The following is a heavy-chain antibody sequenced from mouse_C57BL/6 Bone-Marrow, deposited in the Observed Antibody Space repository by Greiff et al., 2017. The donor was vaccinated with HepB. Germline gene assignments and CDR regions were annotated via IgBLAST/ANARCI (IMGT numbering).Heavy chain of an antibody. CDR3: ARDYPVDY. V-gene: IGHV3-6*01. J-gene: IGHJ2*01. CDR2: ISYDGSN. Sequence: EVKLMESGPGLVKPSQSLSLTCSVTGYSITSGYYWNWIRQFPGNKLEWMGYISYDGSNNYNPSLKNRISITRDTSKNQFFLKLNSVTTEDTATYYCARDYPVDYWGQGTTLTVSS. CDR1: GYSITSGYY.